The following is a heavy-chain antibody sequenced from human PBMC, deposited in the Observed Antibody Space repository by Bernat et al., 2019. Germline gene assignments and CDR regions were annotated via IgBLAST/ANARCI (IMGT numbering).Heavy chain of an antibody. CDR2: IYPVDCVT. J-gene: IGHJ4*01. Sequence: EVQLVQSGAEVKKPGESLKISCKGSGYSFTSYWIGWVRQLPGKGLEWMGNIYPVDCVTTYCPSFQGQVTISGDKSISTAYLQRNSLKASDTAMYYCARAGGYARTDYFDSWGQGTLVTVSS. D-gene: IGHD5-12*01. CDR3: ARAGGYARTDYFDS. V-gene: IGHV5-51*01. CDR1: GYSFTSYW.